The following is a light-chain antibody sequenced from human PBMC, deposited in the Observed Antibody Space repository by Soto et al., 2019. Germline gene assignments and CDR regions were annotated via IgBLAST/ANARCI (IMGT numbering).Light chain of an antibody. CDR3: QQSYMAPLT. J-gene: IGKJ5*01. Sequence: DLQMTQSPSSLSASVGNRVTITCRASQSNSTYLNWYQKKPGKAPNLLIYGASRLQSGVPSRFSGSGGGTDFTLSISSVQPEDFATYFCQQSYMAPLTFGQGTQLEI. V-gene: IGKV1-39*01. CDR1: QSNSTY. CDR2: GAS.